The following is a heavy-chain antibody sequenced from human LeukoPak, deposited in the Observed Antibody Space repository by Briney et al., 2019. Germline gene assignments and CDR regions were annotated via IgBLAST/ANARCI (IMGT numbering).Heavy chain of an antibody. J-gene: IGHJ4*02. D-gene: IGHD3-9*01. V-gene: IGHV3-48*02. CDR2: ISSTGITR. CDR1: GFTLSSFS. Sequence: GGSLRFSCPASGFTLSSFSMNWVGQAPGKGLEWVSYISSTGITRYYAESVKGRFTISRDNAKNSLYLQMNSLRDEDTALYYCARGGYDILTGYYTDFDYWGQGTLVTVSS. CDR3: ARGGYDILTGYYTDFDY.